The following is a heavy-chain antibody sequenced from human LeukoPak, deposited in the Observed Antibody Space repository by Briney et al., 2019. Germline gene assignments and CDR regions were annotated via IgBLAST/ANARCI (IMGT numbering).Heavy chain of an antibody. Sequence: SETLSLTCTVSGGSISSYYWSWIRQPAGKGLEWIGRIYTSGSTNYNPSLKSRVTMSVDTSKNQFSLKLSSVTAADTAVYYCARAPSDIVVVPAAPPRYYYYGMDVWGKGTTVTVSS. CDR2: IYTSGST. J-gene: IGHJ6*04. CDR3: ARAPSDIVVVPAAPPRYYYYGMDV. CDR1: GGSISSYY. D-gene: IGHD2-2*01. V-gene: IGHV4-4*07.